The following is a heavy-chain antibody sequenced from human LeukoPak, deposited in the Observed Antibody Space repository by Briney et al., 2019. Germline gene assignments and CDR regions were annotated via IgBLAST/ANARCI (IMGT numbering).Heavy chain of an antibody. Sequence: GESLKISCRVSGYSHTNYCIGWVRQMPGKGLEWMGIIYPGDSGPTYSPSFQGQVTISVDKSINTAYLQWSSLQASDTAMYYCGMSGDRVPLQDDVFDVWGQGTMVTVST. CDR1: GYSHTNYC. J-gene: IGHJ3*01. D-gene: IGHD1-26*01. CDR2: IYPGDSGP. V-gene: IGHV5-51*01. CDR3: GMSGDRVPLQDDVFDV.